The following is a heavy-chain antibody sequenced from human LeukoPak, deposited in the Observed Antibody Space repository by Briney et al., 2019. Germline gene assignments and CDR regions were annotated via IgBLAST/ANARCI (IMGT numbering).Heavy chain of an antibody. D-gene: IGHD3-3*01. J-gene: IGHJ6*03. CDR3: AVGGLWSGNYYYYYYMDV. CDR1: GYTFTSYG. V-gene: IGHV1-18*01. Sequence: ASVKVSCKASGYTFTSYGISWVRQAPGQGLEWMGWISAYNGNTNYAQKLQGRVTMTTDTSTSTAYMGLRSLRSDDTAVYYRAVGGLWSGNYYYYYYMDVWGKGTTVTVSS. CDR2: ISAYNGNT.